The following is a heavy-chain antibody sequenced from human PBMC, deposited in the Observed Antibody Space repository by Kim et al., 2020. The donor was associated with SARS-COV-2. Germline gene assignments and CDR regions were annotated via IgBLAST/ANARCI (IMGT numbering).Heavy chain of an antibody. J-gene: IGHJ6*02. CDR1: GYTLTELS. V-gene: IGHV1-24*01. Sequence: ASVKVSCKVSGYTLTELSMHWVRQAPGKGLEWMGGFDPEDGETIYAQKFQGRVTMTEDTSTDTAYMELSSLRSEDTAVYYCATDLSAYYDILTGSVQDGMDVWVQGTTVTVSS. D-gene: IGHD3-9*01. CDR3: ATDLSAYYDILTGSVQDGMDV. CDR2: FDPEDGET.